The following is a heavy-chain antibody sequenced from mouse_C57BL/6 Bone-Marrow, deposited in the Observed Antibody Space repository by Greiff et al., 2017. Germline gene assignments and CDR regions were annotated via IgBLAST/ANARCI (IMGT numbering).Heavy chain of an antibody. CDR1: GFSFNTYA. D-gene: IGHD1-1*01. CDR2: IRSKSNNYAT. J-gene: IGHJ3*01. V-gene: IGHV10-1*01. Sequence: EVQLQESGGGLVQPTGSLKLSCAASGFSFNTYAMNWVRQAPGKGLEWVARIRSKSNNYATYYADSVKDRFTISRDDSESMLYLQMNNLKTEDTALYYCVRHHYYGSSPCFAYWGQGTLVTVSA. CDR3: VRHHYYGSSPCFAY.